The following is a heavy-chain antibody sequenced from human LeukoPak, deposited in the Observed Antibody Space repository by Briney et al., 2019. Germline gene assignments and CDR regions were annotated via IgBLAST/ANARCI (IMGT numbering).Heavy chain of an antibody. CDR1: GGSISSYY. D-gene: IGHD3-22*01. CDR2: IYYSGST. J-gene: IGHJ3*02. V-gene: IGHV4-59*08. CDR3: ARRMIVGSHAFDI. Sequence: SETLSLTCTVSGGSISSYYWSWIRQPPGKGLEWIGYIYYSGSTNCNPSLKSRVTISVDTSKNQFSLKLSSVTAADTAVYYCARRMIVGSHAFDIWGQGTMVTVSS.